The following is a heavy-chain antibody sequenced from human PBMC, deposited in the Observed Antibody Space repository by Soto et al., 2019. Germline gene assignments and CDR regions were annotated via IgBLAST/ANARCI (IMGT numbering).Heavy chain of an antibody. CDR2: MYNTGST. J-gene: IGHJ6*02. CDR1: GGSISGYY. D-gene: IGHD2-21*02. V-gene: IGHV4-59*01. Sequence: ETLSLTCTVSGGSISGYYWSWIRQPPGKGLEWIGYMYNTGSTVYNPSFKSRVTISVDTSKNQFSLKLNSVTAADTSVYFCARDLWGYCGTDCYPLDVWGQGTTVTVSS. CDR3: ARDLWGYCGTDCYPLDV.